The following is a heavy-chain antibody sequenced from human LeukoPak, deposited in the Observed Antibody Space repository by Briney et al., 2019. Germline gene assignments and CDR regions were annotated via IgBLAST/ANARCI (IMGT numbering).Heavy chain of an antibody. D-gene: IGHD3-10*01. Sequence: GGSLRLSCAASGFTFSSYSMNWVRQAPGKGLEWVSSISSSSSYIYYADSVKGRFTISRDNAKNSLYLQMNSLRSEDTAVYYCACHLLTRRGYFDLWGRGTLVTVSS. V-gene: IGHV3-21*04. CDR1: GFTFSSYS. J-gene: IGHJ2*01. CDR3: ACHLLTRRGYFDL. CDR2: ISSSSSYI.